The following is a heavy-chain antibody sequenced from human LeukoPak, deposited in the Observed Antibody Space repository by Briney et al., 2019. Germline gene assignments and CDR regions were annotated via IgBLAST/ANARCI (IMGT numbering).Heavy chain of an antibody. J-gene: IGHJ4*02. D-gene: IGHD1-26*01. CDR2: ISDSGRT. CDR1: GGSMTNYY. V-gene: IGHV4-59*08. CDR3: ARHRSGTSCFDC. Sequence: SETLSLTCSVSGGSMTNYYWSWIRQPPGKGLEWIAYISDSGRTNYNPLLKSRVTISVDTSKNQFSLKLSSVTAADTAVYHCARHRSGTSCFDCWGQGTLVTVSS.